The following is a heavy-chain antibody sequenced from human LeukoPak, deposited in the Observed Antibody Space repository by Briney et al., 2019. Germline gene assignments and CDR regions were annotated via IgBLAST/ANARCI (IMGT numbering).Heavy chain of an antibody. V-gene: IGHV3-23*01. CDR1: GFTFRSYA. D-gene: IGHD1-1*01. CDR3: AQSKHWPALDY. J-gene: IGHJ4*02. CDR2: ISGSGST. Sequence: PGGSLRLSCAASGFTFRSYAMTWVRQAPGKGLEWVSEISGSGSTYYEDSVRGRFTISRDNSKKTLVLQKNSLKAEDTAVYYCAQSKHWPALDYWGQGTLVTVSS.